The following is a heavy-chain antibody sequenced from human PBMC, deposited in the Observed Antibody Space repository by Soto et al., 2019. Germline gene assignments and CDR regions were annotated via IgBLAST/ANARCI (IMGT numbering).Heavy chain of an antibody. CDR3: ARAGGLGAVAVDY. Sequence: QLQLQESGSGLVKPSQTLSLTCAVSGGSISSGGSSWSWIRQPPGKGLEWIGYIYHSGSTYYNPSLQSRITISLDRSKNQFSLKLNSVTAADTAVYYCARAGGLGAVAVDYWCQGTLVNVSS. J-gene: IGHJ4*02. CDR1: GGSISSGGSS. V-gene: IGHV4-30-2*01. D-gene: IGHD6-19*01. CDR2: IYHSGST.